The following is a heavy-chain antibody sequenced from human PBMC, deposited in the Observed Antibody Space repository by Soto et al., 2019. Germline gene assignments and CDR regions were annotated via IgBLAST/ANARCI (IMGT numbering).Heavy chain of an antibody. CDR2: IYYSGST. Sequence: QVQLQESGPGLVKPSETLSLTCTVSGGSISSYYWSWIRQPPGKGLEWIGYIYYSGSTNYNPSLKSRVTISVDTSKNQFSLKLSSVTAADTAVYYCARGPREVPAATYYYYGMDVWGQGTTVTVSS. CDR3: ARGPREVPAATYYYYGMDV. CDR1: GGSISSYY. V-gene: IGHV4-59*01. D-gene: IGHD2-2*01. J-gene: IGHJ6*02.